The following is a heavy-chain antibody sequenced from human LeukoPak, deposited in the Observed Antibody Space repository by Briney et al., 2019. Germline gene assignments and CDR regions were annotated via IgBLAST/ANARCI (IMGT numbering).Heavy chain of an antibody. V-gene: IGHV1-2*02. Sequence: GASVKLSCKASGYTFTDYYMHWVRQAPGQGLEWMGWINPNSGDTNHAQNFQGRVPLTRDTSISSAYMELSSLRSDDSAVYYCAGEYCSGGSCRQGFDYWGQGTLVTVSS. CDR1: GYTFTDYY. CDR2: INPNSGDT. CDR3: AGEYCSGGSCRQGFDY. J-gene: IGHJ4*02. D-gene: IGHD2-15*01.